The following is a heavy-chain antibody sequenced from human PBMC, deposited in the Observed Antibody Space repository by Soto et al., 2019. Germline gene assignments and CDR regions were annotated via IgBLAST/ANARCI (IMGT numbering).Heavy chain of an antibody. CDR2: IDFDGRNS. V-gene: IGHV3-33*01. J-gene: IGHJ4*02. CDR1: GIRFSSNG. CDR3: ARDLNFCSLELDH. D-gene: IGHD3-10*02. Sequence: QLQEVESGGGVFQPGSSPRLSCVTSGIRFSSNGMHWLRQAPGKGLEWVTGIDFDGRNSYYAESVKGRFTISRDDSRSTLYLHMNSLRAEDTALYYCARDLNFCSLELDHRGQGTLVTVSS.